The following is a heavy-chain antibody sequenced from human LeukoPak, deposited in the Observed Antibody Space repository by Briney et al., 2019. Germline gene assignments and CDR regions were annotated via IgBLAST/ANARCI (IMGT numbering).Heavy chain of an antibody. V-gene: IGHV4-39*02. D-gene: IGHD2-15*01. J-gene: IGHJ4*02. CDR3: ARTIVVVVAATIDY. CDR1: GGSISSSGYY. Sequence: SETLSLTCTVSGGSISSSGYYWGWIRQPRGKGMEWIGTISYGGSTYYSPSLKSRVTISVDTSKNHFSLTLRSVTAADTAVYYCARTIVVVVAATIDYWGQGTLVTVSS. CDR2: ISYGGST.